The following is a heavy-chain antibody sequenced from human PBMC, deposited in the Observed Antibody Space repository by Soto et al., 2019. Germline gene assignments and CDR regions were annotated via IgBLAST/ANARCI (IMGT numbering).Heavy chain of an antibody. J-gene: IGHJ3*02. CDR3: ARAQYYYDSSGYYRGVAFDI. V-gene: IGHV3-74*01. CDR2: INSDGSST. Sequence: GGSLRLSCAASGFTFSSYWMHWVRQAPGKGLVWVSRINSDGSSTSYADSVKGRFTISRDNAKNTLYLQMNSLRAEDTAVYYCARAQYYYDSSGYYRGVAFDIWGQGTMVTFSS. D-gene: IGHD3-22*01. CDR1: GFTFSSYW.